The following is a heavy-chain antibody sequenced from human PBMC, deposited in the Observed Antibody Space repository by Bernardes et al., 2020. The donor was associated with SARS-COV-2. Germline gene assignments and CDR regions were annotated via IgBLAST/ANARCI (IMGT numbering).Heavy chain of an antibody. J-gene: IGHJ5*02. Sequence: GGSLRLSCLASGFMFSNYSMNWVRQAPGKGLEWVSSLDKTSTYIYYADSLKVRVTISRDNAKNSLYLQINSLRDEDTAVYYFARIIDFKRASDFGGLKWFDPWDQGPLVNVS. CDR2: LDKTSTYI. CDR1: GFMFSNYS. D-gene: IGHD3-16*01. CDR3: ARIIDFKRASDFGGLKWFDP. V-gene: IGHV3-21*06.